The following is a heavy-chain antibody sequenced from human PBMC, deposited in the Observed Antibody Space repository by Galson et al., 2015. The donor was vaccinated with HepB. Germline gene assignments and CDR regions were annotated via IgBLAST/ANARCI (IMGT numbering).Heavy chain of an antibody. CDR2: IKQDGSEK. D-gene: IGHD6-13*01. J-gene: IGHJ3*02. CDR3: ARVLGQQLVHAFDI. Sequence: SLRLSCAASGFTFSSYWMSWVRQAPGRGLEWVANIKQDGSEKYYVDSVKGRFTISRDNAKNSLYLQMNSLRAEDTAVYYCARVLGQQLVHAFDIWGQGTMVTVPS. CDR1: GFTFSSYW. V-gene: IGHV3-7*03.